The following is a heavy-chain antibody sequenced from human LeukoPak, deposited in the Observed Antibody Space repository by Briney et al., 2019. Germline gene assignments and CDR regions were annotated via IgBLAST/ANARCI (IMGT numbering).Heavy chain of an antibody. CDR1: GFTFSSYW. D-gene: IGHD1-26*01. J-gene: IGHJ4*02. CDR2: INSDGSST. Sequence: GGSLRLSCAASGFTFSSYWMHWVRQAPGKGLVWVSRINSDGSSTSYADSVKGRFTISRDNAKNTLYLRMNSLRAEDTAVYYCARANSPLGATDYWGQGTLVTVSS. CDR3: ARANSPLGATDY. V-gene: IGHV3-74*01.